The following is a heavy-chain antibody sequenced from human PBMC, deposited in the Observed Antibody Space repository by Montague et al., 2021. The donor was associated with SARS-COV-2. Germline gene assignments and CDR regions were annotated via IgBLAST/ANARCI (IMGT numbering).Heavy chain of an antibody. CDR3: AKDLVLRAARPDALDV. Sequence: SLRLSCAASGFTFSSHSVNWVRQAPGKGLEWISYISSSTNIIYYADSVKGRFTISRDNARNSLYLQMNSLRVDDTAVYYCAKDLVLRAARPDALDVWGQGTVVTVSS. V-gene: IGHV3-48*04. CDR2: ISSSTNII. J-gene: IGHJ3*01. CDR1: GFTFSSHS. D-gene: IGHD6-6*01.